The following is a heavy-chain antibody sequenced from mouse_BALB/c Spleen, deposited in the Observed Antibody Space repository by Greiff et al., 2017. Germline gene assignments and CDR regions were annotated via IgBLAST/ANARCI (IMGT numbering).Heavy chain of an antibody. CDR3: ARGGDDYDWFAY. V-gene: IGHV5-6-5*01. CDR1: GFTFSSYA. CDR2: ISSGGST. Sequence: DVQLQESGGGLVKPGGSLKLSCAASGFTFSSYAMSWVRQTPEKRLEWVASISSGGSTYYPDSVKGRFTISRDNARNILYLQMSSLRSEDTAMYYCARGGDDYDWFAYWGQGTLVTVSA. J-gene: IGHJ3*01. D-gene: IGHD2-4*01.